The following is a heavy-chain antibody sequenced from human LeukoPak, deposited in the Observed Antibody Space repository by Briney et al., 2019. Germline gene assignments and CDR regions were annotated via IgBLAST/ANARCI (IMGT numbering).Heavy chain of an antibody. D-gene: IGHD3-10*01. V-gene: IGHV3-7*01. J-gene: IGHJ6*02. CDR1: GFTLSSYW. CDR3: ARPKYYYGSGRYYNPPGMDV. CDR2: IKQDGSEK. Sequence: GGSPRLSCAASGFTLSSYWMSWVRQSPGKAREWVANIKQDGSEKHYVDSVKGRFTISRHNAKNSLYLQMNSVRGEHSAVYYCARPKYYYGSGRYYNPPGMDVWGHGTPVTVSS.